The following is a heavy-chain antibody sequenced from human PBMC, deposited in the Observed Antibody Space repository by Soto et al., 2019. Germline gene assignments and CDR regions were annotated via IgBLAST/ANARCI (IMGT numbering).Heavy chain of an antibody. V-gene: IGHV4-31*03. CDR3: ARYGSGSYYPTTFDY. Sequence: QVQLQESGPGPVKPSQTLSLTCTVSGGSISSGGYYWSWIRQHPGKGLECIGYIYYSGSTYYNPSLKSRVTISVDTSENQFSLKLSSVTAADTDVYYCARYGSGSYYPTTFDYWGQGTLVTVSS. D-gene: IGHD3-10*01. CDR2: IYYSGST. CDR1: GGSISSGGYY. J-gene: IGHJ4*02.